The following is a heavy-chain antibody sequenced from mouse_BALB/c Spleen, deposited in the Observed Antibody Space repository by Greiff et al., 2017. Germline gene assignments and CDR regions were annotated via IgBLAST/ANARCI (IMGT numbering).Heavy chain of an antibody. Sequence: EVQVVESGGGLVQPGGSLRLSCATSGFTFTDYYMSWVRQPPGKALEWLGFIRNKANGYTTEYSASVKGRFTISRDNSQSILYHQMNTLRAEDSATYYCARDEVRGFDYWGQGTTLTVSS. CDR1: GFTFTDYY. V-gene: IGHV7-3*02. J-gene: IGHJ2*01. CDR2: IRNKANGYTT. CDR3: ARDEVRGFDY. D-gene: IGHD2-14*01.